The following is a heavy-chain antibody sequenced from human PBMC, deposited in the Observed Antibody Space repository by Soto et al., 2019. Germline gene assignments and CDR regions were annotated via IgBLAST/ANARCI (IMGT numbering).Heavy chain of an antibody. CDR2: IYPSDSDT. J-gene: IGHJ2*01. D-gene: IGHD1-26*01. Sequence: LGESLKVSCKGSGYSFTSYWIGWVRQMPGKGLEWMGIIYPSDSDTRYSPSFQGQVTMSADKSINTAYLQWSSLKASDTAIYFCARGVGYGVHSYFDLWGRGTLVTVSS. CDR3: ARGVGYGVHSYFDL. V-gene: IGHV5-51*01. CDR1: GYSFTSYW.